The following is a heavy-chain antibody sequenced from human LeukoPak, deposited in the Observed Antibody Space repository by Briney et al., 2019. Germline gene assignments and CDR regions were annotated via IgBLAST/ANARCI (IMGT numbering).Heavy chain of an antibody. CDR3: VRDKDWGFDS. D-gene: IGHD7-27*01. CDR2: IGTGTSTV. Sequence: GGSLRLSCAASGFTFSSYEMNWVRQAPGKGLEWVSHIGTGTSTVGYADSIKGRFTISRDNAKNSVDLQMSSLRVDDSAVYYCVRDKDWGFDSWGQGTLVTVSS. CDR1: GFTFSSYE. V-gene: IGHV3-48*03. J-gene: IGHJ4*02.